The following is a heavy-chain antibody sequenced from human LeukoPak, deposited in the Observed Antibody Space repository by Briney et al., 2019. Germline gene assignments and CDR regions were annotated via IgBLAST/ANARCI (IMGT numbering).Heavy chain of an antibody. D-gene: IGHD3-22*01. J-gene: IGHJ6*03. Sequence: GASVKVSCKASGYTFTGYYIHWVRQAPGQGLEWIGWINPNTGGTNYAQKFQGRVTMTRDTSISTAYMELSRLRSDDTAVYYCARRRNWYYDSSGSSYYYYMDVWGKGTTVTVSS. CDR2: INPNTGGT. V-gene: IGHV1-2*02. CDR1: GYTFTGYY. CDR3: ARRRNWYYDSSGSSYYYYMDV.